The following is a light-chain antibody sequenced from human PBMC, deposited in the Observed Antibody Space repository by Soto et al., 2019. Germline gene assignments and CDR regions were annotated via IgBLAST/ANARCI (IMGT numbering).Light chain of an antibody. CDR1: QSVSNN. J-gene: IGKJ1*01. V-gene: IGKV3-15*01. Sequence: IVMTQSPATLSVSPGGRASLSCRASQSVSNNLAWYQQKPGQAPRLLIYGASTRAAGIPGRFSGSGSGTEFTFIISSLQSDVFAVYYCQQYHNAGSTFGQGTKVEI. CDR3: QQYHNAGST. CDR2: GAS.